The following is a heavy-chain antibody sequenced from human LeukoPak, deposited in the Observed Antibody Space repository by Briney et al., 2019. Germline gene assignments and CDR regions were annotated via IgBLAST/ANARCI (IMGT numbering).Heavy chain of an antibody. J-gene: IGHJ4*02. D-gene: IGHD7-27*01. Sequence: GGSLRLSCAASGFTVSSNYMSWVRQAPGKGLEWVSVIYSGGSTYYADSVKARFSISRDNSKSSLYLQMNSLRVEDTAMYYCTKTGGPWDWGQGTLVTVSS. CDR2: IYSGGST. CDR3: TKTGGPWD. CDR1: GFTVSSNY. V-gene: IGHV3-53*01.